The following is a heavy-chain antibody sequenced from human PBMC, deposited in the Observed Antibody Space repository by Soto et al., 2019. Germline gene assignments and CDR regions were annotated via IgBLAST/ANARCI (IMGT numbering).Heavy chain of an antibody. CDR3: GRGRSGQLVVFY. J-gene: IGHJ4*02. CDR1: GYTFTGHY. Sequence: QVQLVQSGAEVKKPGASVKVSCKASGYTFTGHYIPWVRQAPGQGHEWMGEIGPASGDTRYAQKFQGRVTMTRDTSITTVYMELNHLSPDDTAVYYWGRGRSGQLVVFYWGQGTPVTGSS. D-gene: IGHD6-19*01. V-gene: IGHV1-2*02. CDR2: IGPASGDT.